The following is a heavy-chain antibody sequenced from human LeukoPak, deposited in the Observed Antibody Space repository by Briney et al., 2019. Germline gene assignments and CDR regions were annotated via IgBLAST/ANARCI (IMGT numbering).Heavy chain of an antibody. CDR2: IYTSGST. D-gene: IGHD4-17*01. CDR1: GDSISSYY. J-gene: IGHJ5*02. V-gene: IGHV4-4*07. Sequence: SETLSLTCTVSGDSISSYYWSWIRQPAGKGLEWIGRIYTSGSTNYNPSLKSRVTMSVDTSKNQFSLKLSSVTAADTAVYYCARDMTTVTTYDGNWFDPWGQGTLVTVSS. CDR3: ARDMTTVTTYDGNWFDP.